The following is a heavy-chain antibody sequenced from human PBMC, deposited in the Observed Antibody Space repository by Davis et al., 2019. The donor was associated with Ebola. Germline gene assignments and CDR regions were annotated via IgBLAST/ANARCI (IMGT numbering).Heavy chain of an antibody. CDR1: GFTFSSYG. D-gene: IGHD3-3*01. CDR3: ARDGSYYDFWSGYFDV. V-gene: IGHV3-30*03. J-gene: IGHJ6*02. Sequence: PGGSLRLSCAASGFTFSSYGMHWVRQAPGKGLEWVAVISYDGSNKYYVDSVKGRFTISRDNAKNSLYLQMNSLRAEDTAVYYCARDGSYYDFWSGYFDVWGQGTTVTVSS. CDR2: ISYDGSNK.